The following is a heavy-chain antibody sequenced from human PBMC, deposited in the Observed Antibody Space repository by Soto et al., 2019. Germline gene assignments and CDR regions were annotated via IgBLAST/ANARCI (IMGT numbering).Heavy chain of an antibody. D-gene: IGHD3-3*01. CDR3: ARDPGPQFGVGISYGRDV. CDR1: RGAFTSYA. J-gene: IGHJ6*02. Sequence: QVQLVQSGAEVKKPGSSVRVSCKASRGAFTSYAISWVRQAPGHGLEWMGGIIAIRGLTTYAQKFQGRVTLTADESTSTAYMELSRLRSEDTAVYYCARDPGPQFGVGISYGRDVWGQGTTVTVSS. CDR2: IIAIRGLT. V-gene: IGHV1-69*01.